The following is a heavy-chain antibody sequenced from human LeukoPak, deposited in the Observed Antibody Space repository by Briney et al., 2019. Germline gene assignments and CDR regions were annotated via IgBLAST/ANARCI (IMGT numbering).Heavy chain of an antibody. CDR1: GFTFSSYW. CDR3: ARDRGSYYYDSSGFFDY. V-gene: IGHV3-74*01. Sequence: GGSLRLSCAASGFTFSSYWMHWVRQAPGKGLVWVSRTNSDGSSTSYADSVKGRFTISRDNAKNTLYLQMNSLRAEDTAVYYCARDRGSYYYDSSGFFDYWGQGTLVTVSS. D-gene: IGHD3-22*01. CDR2: TNSDGSST. J-gene: IGHJ4*02.